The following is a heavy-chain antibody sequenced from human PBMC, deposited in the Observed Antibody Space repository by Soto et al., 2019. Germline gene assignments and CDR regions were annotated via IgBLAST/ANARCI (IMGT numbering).Heavy chain of an antibody. CDR1: GGSISSSSYY. J-gene: IGHJ6*02. CDR3: ARSGIAARLDYYYGMDV. CDR2: IYYSGST. Sequence: SETLSLTCTVSGGSISSSSYYWGWIRQPPGKGLEWIGYIYYSGSTNYNPSLKSRVTISVDTSKNQFSLKLSSVTAADTAVYYCARSGIAARLDYYYGMDVWGQGTTVTVSS. V-gene: IGHV4-61*05. D-gene: IGHD6-6*01.